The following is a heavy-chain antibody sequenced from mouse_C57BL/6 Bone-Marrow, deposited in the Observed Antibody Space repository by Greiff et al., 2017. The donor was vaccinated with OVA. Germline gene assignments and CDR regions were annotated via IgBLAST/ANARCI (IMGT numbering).Heavy chain of an antibody. CDR3: AILYDYEVAY. Sequence: QVQLKQPGAELVKPGASVKMSCKASGYTFTSYWITWVKQRPGQGLEWIGDIYPGSGSTNYNEKFKSKATLTVDPSSSTAYMQLSSLTSEDSAVYYCAILYDYEVAYWGQGTLVTVSA. J-gene: IGHJ3*01. D-gene: IGHD2-4*01. CDR1: GYTFTSYW. CDR2: IYPGSGST. V-gene: IGHV1-55*01.